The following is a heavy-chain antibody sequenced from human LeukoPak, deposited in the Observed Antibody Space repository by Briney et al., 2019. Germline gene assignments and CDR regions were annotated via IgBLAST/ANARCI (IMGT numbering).Heavy chain of an antibody. CDR2: INHSGST. Sequence: SETLSLTCTVSGGSISSGSYYWSWIRQPPGKGLEWIGEINHSGSTNYNPSLKSRVTISVDTSKNQFSLKLSSVTAADTAVYYCARVYCGGDCWYAFDIWGQGTMVTVSS. D-gene: IGHD2-21*02. V-gene: IGHV4-39*07. CDR3: ARVYCGGDCWYAFDI. J-gene: IGHJ3*02. CDR1: GGSISSGSYY.